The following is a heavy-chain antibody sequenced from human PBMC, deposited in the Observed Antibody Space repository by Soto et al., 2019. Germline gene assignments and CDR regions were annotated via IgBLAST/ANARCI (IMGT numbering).Heavy chain of an antibody. V-gene: IGHV3-15*07. D-gene: IGHD3-10*01. CDR3: STGGYYFDY. CDR2: IKSKYNGGTT. CDR1: GFTFSNAW. J-gene: IGHJ4*02. Sequence: PGGSLRLSCAGAGFTFSNAWMNWVRQAPGKGLEWVGRIKSKYNGGTTDYAAPVKGRFTISRDDSKDTVILQMNSLKIEDTAVYYCSTGGYYFDYWGLGTLVTVSS.